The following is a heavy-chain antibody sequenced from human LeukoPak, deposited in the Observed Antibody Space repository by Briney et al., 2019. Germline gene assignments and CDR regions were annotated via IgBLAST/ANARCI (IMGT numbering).Heavy chain of an antibody. CDR1: GYTFTSYG. J-gene: IGHJ4*02. Sequence: ASVKVSCKASGYTFTSYGISWVRQAPGQGLEWMGWISAYNGNTNYAQKLQGRVTMTTDTSTSTAYMELRSLRSDDTAVYYCARERTGYSSGWYHRHGYWGQGTLVTVSS. V-gene: IGHV1-18*01. CDR2: ISAYNGNT. D-gene: IGHD6-19*01. CDR3: ARERTGYSSGWYHRHGY.